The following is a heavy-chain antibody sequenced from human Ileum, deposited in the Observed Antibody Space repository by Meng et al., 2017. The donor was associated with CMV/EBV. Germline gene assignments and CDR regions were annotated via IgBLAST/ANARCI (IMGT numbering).Heavy chain of an antibody. CDR2: ISSSGSTI. V-gene: IGHV3-11*04. CDR3: ARGKGYYDILTGYQSVDY. J-gene: IGHJ4*02. D-gene: IGHD3-9*01. Sequence: TFSDYYMSWIRQAPGKGLEWVSYISSSGSTIYYADSVKGRFTISRDNAKNSLYLQMNSLRAEDTAVYYCARGKGYYDILTGYQSVDYWGQGTLVTVSS. CDR1: TFSDYY.